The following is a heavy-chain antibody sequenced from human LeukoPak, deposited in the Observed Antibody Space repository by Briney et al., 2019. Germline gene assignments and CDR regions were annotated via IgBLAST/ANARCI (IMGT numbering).Heavy chain of an antibody. CDR1: GYTFTGYY. V-gene: IGHV1-2*02. D-gene: IGHD2-15*01. CDR2: INPNSGGT. Sequence: ASVKVSCKASGYTFTGYYMHWVRQAPGQGLEWMGWINPNSGGTNYAQKFQGRVTMTRDTSISTAYMELSRLRSDDTAVYYCARGQGVAATLRYFDPWGQGTLVTVSS. CDR3: ARGQGVAATLRYFDP. J-gene: IGHJ5*02.